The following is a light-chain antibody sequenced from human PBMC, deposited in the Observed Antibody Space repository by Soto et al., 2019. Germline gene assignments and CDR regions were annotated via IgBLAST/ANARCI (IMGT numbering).Light chain of an antibody. J-gene: IGKJ4*01. CDR3: LQDYNYPLT. CDR2: DAS. V-gene: IGKV1-5*01. CDR1: ESISGW. Sequence: DIEMTQSPSTLSASIGDGVTITCRASESISGWLAWYQQQPGKAPKLLIYDASNLESGVPSRFSGSGSGTEFTLAISSLQPDDFATYYCLQDYNYPLTFGGGTKVDI.